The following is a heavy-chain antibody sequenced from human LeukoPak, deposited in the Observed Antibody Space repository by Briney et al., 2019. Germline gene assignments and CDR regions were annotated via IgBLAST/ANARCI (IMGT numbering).Heavy chain of an antibody. CDR3: ARGDLYNFDN. D-gene: IGHD3-10*01. J-gene: IGHJ4*02. CDR2: FDPEDGET. Sequence: GASVKVSCKVSGYTLTELSMHWVRQAPGKGLEWMGGFDPEDGETIYAQKFQGRVTMTRDTSISTAYMELSSLRSEDTAVYYCARGDLYNFDNWGQGTLVTVSS. V-gene: IGHV1-24*01. CDR1: GYTLTELS.